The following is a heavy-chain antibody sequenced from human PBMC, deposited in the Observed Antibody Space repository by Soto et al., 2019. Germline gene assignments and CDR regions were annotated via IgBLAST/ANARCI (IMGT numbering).Heavy chain of an antibody. CDR2: ISAYNGNT. D-gene: IGHD2-2*01. CDR3: ARAAAARQNNWFDP. V-gene: IGHV1-18*01. Sequence: EASVKVSCKASGYTFTSYGSSWVRQAPGQGLEWMGWISAYNGNTNYAQKLQGRVTMTTDTSTSTAYMELRSLRSDDTAVYYCARAAAARQNNWFDPWGQGTLVTVSS. CDR1: GYTFTSYG. J-gene: IGHJ5*02.